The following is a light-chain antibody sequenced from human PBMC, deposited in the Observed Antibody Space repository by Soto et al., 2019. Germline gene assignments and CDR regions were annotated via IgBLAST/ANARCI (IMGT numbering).Light chain of an antibody. Sequence: QSALTQPASVSGSPGQSITISCTGTSSDVGGYNHVSWYQHYPGKAPKLMIYDVSDRPSGVSNRFSGSKSGNTASLTISRLQAEDEADYYCSSYTGSTTPLFGGGTKLTVL. J-gene: IGLJ3*02. CDR1: SSDVGGYNH. CDR3: SSYTGSTTPL. CDR2: DVS. V-gene: IGLV2-14*03.